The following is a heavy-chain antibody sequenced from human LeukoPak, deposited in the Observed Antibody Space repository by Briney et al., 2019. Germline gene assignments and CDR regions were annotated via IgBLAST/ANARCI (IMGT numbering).Heavy chain of an antibody. CDR3: ATLDFLFDY. CDR1: GFNFSSHW. D-gene: IGHD3/OR15-3a*01. V-gene: IGHV3-7*01. Sequence: GGSLRLSCAVYGFNFSSHWMSWVRQAPGKGPEWVANIKKDGSEKNYVDSVKGRFTISRDNAKNSLYLQMNSLRAEDTAVYYCATLDFLFDYWGQGTLVTVSS. CDR2: IKKDGSEK. J-gene: IGHJ4*02.